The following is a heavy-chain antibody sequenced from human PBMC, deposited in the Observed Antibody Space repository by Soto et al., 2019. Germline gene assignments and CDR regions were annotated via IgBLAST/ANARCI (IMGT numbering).Heavy chain of an antibody. CDR2: INAGNGNT. CDR1: GYTFTSYA. D-gene: IGHD4-4*01. Sequence: QVQLVQSGAEVKKPGASVKVSCKASGYTFTSYAMHWVRQAPGQRLEWMGWINAGNGNTKYSQKFQGRVTITRDTSAITAYMELSSLRSEDTAVYYCAREGWDDYSNSGDYYYYMDVWGKGTTVTVSS. J-gene: IGHJ6*03. V-gene: IGHV1-3*01. CDR3: AREGWDDYSNSGDYYYYMDV.